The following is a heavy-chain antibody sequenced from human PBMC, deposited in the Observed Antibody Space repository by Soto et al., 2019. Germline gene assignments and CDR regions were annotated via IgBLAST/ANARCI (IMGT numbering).Heavy chain of an antibody. Sequence: GGSLRLSCAASGFTFSSYAMSWVRQAPGKGLEWVSAISGSGGSTYYADSVKGRFTISRDNAKNSLYLQMNSLRAEDTAVYYCARGRTIFGVVIMEDAFDIWGQGTMVTVSS. J-gene: IGHJ3*02. CDR3: ARGRTIFGVVIMEDAFDI. CDR2: ISGSGGST. CDR1: GFTFSSYA. V-gene: IGHV3-23*01. D-gene: IGHD3-3*01.